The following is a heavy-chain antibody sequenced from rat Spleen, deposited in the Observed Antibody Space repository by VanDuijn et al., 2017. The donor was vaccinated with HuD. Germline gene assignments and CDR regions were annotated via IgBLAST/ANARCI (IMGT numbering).Heavy chain of an antibody. CDR3: TRSRYNYYVMDA. V-gene: IGHV2-13*01. D-gene: IGHD1-5*01. Sequence: QVQLKESGPGLVQPSQTLSLTCTVSGFSLSSYGVIWVRQPPGKGLEWMGVIWGDGSTNYNSALKSRLSISRDTSKSQVFLKMNSLQTEDTAIYFCTRSRYNYYVMDAWGQGASVTVSS. CDR2: IWGDGST. CDR1: GFSLSSYG. J-gene: IGHJ4*01.